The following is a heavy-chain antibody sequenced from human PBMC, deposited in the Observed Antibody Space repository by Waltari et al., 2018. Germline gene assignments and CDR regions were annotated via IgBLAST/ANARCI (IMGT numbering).Heavy chain of an antibody. J-gene: IGHJ4*02. Sequence: EVQLVESGGGLVQPGGSLRLSCAASGVTFSSYWMHWVRHAPGKGLVWVSRINSDGSSTSYADSVKGRFTISRDNAKNTLYLQMNSLRAEDTAVYYCARDGPDCSGGSCYSVWGQGTLVTVSS. CDR1: GVTFSSYW. D-gene: IGHD2-15*01. CDR2: INSDGSST. V-gene: IGHV3-74*01. CDR3: ARDGPDCSGGSCYSV.